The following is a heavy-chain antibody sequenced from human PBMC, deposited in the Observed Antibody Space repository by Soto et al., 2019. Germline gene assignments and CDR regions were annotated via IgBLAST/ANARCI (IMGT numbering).Heavy chain of an antibody. D-gene: IGHD3-3*01. Sequence: GGSLRLSCAASGFTFSSYWMHWVRQAPGKGLVWVSRINSDGSSTSYTDSVKGRFTISRDNAKSTLYLQMNSLRAEDTAGYDGASVGGRYYLYDESWRGSDNDSFDIWGQGTMVTVSS. J-gene: IGHJ3*02. CDR2: INSDGSST. CDR1: GFTFSSYW. V-gene: IGHV3-74*01. CDR3: ASVGGRYYLYDESWRGSDNDSFDI.